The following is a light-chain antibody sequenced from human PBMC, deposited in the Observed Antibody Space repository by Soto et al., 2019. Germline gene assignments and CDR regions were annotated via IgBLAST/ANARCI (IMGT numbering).Light chain of an antibody. CDR1: PSDVGSYSH. J-gene: IGLJ2*01. Sequence: QSALTQPASVSGSPGQSITISCTGSPSDVGSYSHVSWYQQHPGKAPTLLIYDVTNRPSGISYRFSGSKSGNTASLTISGLQDEDEADYYCSSFTSSSTVVFGGGTKLTVL. CDR2: DVT. V-gene: IGLV2-14*03. CDR3: SSFTSSSTVV.